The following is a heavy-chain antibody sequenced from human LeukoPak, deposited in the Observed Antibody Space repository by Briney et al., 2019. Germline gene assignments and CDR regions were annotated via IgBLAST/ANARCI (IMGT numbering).Heavy chain of an antibody. Sequence: GGSLRLSCAASGFTFNYYAMSWVRQAPGKGLGWVSTISGGGDSTYYADSVKGRFTFSRDNSKNTLYLQMNSLRAEDTAVYYCAKVGYSSSSRFFDYWGQGTLVTVSS. CDR1: GFTFNYYA. V-gene: IGHV3-23*01. D-gene: IGHD6-6*01. J-gene: IGHJ4*02. CDR2: ISGGGDST. CDR3: AKVGYSSSSRFFDY.